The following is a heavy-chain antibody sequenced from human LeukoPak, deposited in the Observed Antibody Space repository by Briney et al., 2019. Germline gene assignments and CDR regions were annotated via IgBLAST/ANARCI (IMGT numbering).Heavy chain of an antibody. V-gene: IGHV1-2*02. Sequence: ASVKVSCKASGYTFTGYYMHWVRQAPGQGLEWMGWINPNSGGTNYAQKFQGRVTMTRDTSISTAYMELSRLRSDDTAVYYCARPPTTVTEGNHFGYWGQGTLVTVSS. CDR3: ARPPTTVTEGNHFGY. CDR1: GYTFTGYY. CDR2: INPNSGGT. D-gene: IGHD4-11*01. J-gene: IGHJ4*02.